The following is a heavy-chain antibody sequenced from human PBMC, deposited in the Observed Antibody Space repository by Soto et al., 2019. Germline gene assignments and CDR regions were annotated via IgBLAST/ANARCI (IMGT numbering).Heavy chain of an antibody. CDR1: GGSISNYY. CDR3: ARQSKSGYDLSYFDY. Sequence: SETLSLTCTVSGGSISNYYWSWIRQPPGKGLEWIGYIYYSGSTNYNPSLKSRVTISVDTSKNQFSLKLSSVTAADTAVYYCARQSKSGYDLSYFDYWGQGTLVTVSS. CDR2: IYYSGST. D-gene: IGHD5-12*01. V-gene: IGHV4-59*08. J-gene: IGHJ4*02.